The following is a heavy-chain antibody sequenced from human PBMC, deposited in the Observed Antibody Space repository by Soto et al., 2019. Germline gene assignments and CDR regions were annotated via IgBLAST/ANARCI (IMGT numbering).Heavy chain of an antibody. D-gene: IGHD3-10*01. CDR2: VWYDGSNN. V-gene: IGHV3-33*01. J-gene: IGHJ4*02. CDR3: AREGPTMAITAPFDY. Sequence: VVWYDGSNNYYADSVKGRFTISRDNSRSTLYLQMDSLRAEDTAVYYCAREGPTMAITAPFDYWGQGTLVTVSS.